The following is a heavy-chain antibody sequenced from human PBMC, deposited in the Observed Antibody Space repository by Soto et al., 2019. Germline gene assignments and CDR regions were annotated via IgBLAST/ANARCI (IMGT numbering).Heavy chain of an antibody. D-gene: IGHD3-9*01. V-gene: IGHV3-23*01. CDR3: AKDLGRGVIAGYPHDC. CDR2: ISVSGANT. Sequence: DVQLLDSGGGLVQPGGSLRLSCAASGFTFNNYAMSWVRQAPGKGLEWVSTISVSGANTYYADSVKGRFTISRDDSKNTLYLQMNSLVAEDTAVYYWAKDLGRGVIAGYPHDCWGQGTLVTVSS. CDR1: GFTFNNYA. J-gene: IGHJ4*02.